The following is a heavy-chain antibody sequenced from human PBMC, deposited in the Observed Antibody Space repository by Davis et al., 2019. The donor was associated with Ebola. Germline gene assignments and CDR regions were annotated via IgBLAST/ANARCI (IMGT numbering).Heavy chain of an antibody. CDR2: INHSGST. D-gene: IGHD3-22*01. CDR3: ARGTYDSSGYYFDY. V-gene: IGHV4-34*01. Sequence: SQTLSLTCAVYGGSFSGYYWSWIRQPPGKGLEWIGEINHSGSTNYNPSLKSRVTISVDTSKNQFSLKLSSVTAADTAVYYCARGTYDSSGYYFDYWGQGTLVTVSS. CDR1: GGSFSGYY. J-gene: IGHJ4*02.